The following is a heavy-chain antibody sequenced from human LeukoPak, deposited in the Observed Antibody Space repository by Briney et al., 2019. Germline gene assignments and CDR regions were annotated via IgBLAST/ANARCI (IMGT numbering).Heavy chain of an antibody. CDR3: ARDGPYCSSTSCYPDY. Sequence: GASVKVSCKASGYTFTSYGITWVRQAPGQGREWMGLISAYNGNTKYAQKLQGRATITTDTSTSTAYLDLRSLRSDDTAVYYCARDGPYCSSTSCYPDYWGQGTLVTVSS. CDR1: GYTFTSYG. D-gene: IGHD2-2*01. J-gene: IGHJ4*02. CDR2: ISAYNGNT. V-gene: IGHV1-18*01.